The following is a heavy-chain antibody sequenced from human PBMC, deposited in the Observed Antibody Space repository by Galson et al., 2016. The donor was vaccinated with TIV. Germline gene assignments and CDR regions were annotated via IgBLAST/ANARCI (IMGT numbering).Heavy chain of an antibody. J-gene: IGHJ4*02. CDR2: IYWNDDK. CDR1: GFSITTSGVT. D-gene: IGHD3-9*01. Sequence: ALVKPTQTLRLTCTFSGFSITTSGVTVGWIRQPPGKALEWLAVIYWNDDKRYRPSLKSRLTITKETSKNQVVLMLSNMDPVDTATYYYAHGPSHIMTGYYYFDSWGQGALVTVSS. V-gene: IGHV2-5*01. CDR3: AHGPSHIMTGYYYFDS.